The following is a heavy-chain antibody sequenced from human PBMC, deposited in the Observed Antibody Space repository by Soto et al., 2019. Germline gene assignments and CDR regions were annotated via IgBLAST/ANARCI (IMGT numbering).Heavy chain of an antibody. D-gene: IGHD6-19*01. J-gene: IGHJ5*02. CDR2: IDSSGEK. V-gene: IGHV2-26*01. CDR3: ARRHLAVAVSPWFDH. Sequence: QVTLKESGPVLVNPTETLTLRCTVSGLSITDSEMGVSWIRQPPGQPLEWLAHIDSSGEKSYRTFLKSRLAISKDTSKSQIVLTMTNMDPADTATYYCARRHLAVAVSPWFDHWGQGIPVTVSS. CDR1: GLSITDSEMG.